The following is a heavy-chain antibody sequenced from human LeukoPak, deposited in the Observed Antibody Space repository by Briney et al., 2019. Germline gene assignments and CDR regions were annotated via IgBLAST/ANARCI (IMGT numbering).Heavy chain of an antibody. J-gene: IGHJ4*02. CDR2: IYSGGST. D-gene: IGHD2-2*01. V-gene: IGHV3-66*01. CDR1: GFTVSSNY. CDR3: AKDSLRTVPKASFDY. Sequence: GGSLRLSCAASGFTVSSNYMSWVRQAPGKGLEWVSVIYSGGSTYYADSVKGRFTISRDNSKNTLFLQMNSLRAEDRAVYYCAKDSLRTVPKASFDYWGQGTLVTVSS.